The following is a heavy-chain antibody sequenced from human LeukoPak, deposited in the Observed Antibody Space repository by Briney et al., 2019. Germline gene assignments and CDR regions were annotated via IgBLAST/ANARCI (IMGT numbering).Heavy chain of an antibody. CDR3: AKEMGATNYFEY. Sequence: GRSLRLSCAASGFTFSSSGMHWVHQAPGKGLEWVSVISYDGSNKYYADSVKGRFTISRDNSKNTLYLQMNSLRAEDTAVYYCAKEMGATNYFEYWGQGTLVTVSS. CDR1: GFTFSSSG. J-gene: IGHJ4*02. V-gene: IGHV3-30*18. CDR2: ISYDGSNK. D-gene: IGHD1-26*01.